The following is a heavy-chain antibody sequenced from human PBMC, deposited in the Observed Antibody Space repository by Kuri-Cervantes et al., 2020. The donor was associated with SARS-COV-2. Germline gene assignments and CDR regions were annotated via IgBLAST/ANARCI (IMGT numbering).Heavy chain of an antibody. J-gene: IGHJ6*02. CDR2: ISSSSSYI. Sequence: GESLKISCAASGFTFSSYSMNWVRQAPGKGLEWVSSISSSSSYIYYADSVKGRFTISRDNAKNSLYLQMNSLRAEDTAVYYCARSGSGWMDVWGQGTTVTVSS. CDR3: ARSGSGWMDV. D-gene: IGHD6-19*01. V-gene: IGHV3-21*01. CDR1: GFTFSSYS.